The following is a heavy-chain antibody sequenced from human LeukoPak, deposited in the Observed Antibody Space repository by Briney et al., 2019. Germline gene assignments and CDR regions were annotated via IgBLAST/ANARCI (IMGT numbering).Heavy chain of an antibody. Sequence: GGSLRISCQASGTRFTKYWISWVRQMPGKGLEWMGRIDPSDSYTNYSPSFQGHVTISVDKSISTAYLQWSSLKASDTAMYYCARRYDSGSTIDQWGQGTLVTVSS. J-gene: IGHJ4*02. CDR3: ARRYDSGSTIDQ. V-gene: IGHV5-10-1*01. CDR2: IDPSDSYT. CDR1: GTRFTKYW. D-gene: IGHD3-10*01.